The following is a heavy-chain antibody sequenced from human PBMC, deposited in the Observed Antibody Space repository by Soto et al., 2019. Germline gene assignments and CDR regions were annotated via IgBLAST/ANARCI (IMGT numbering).Heavy chain of an antibody. V-gene: IGHV3-11*04. CDR2: SDHSGTTV. CDR3: ARGHILTKILDY. J-gene: IGHJ4*02. CDR1: GFTYSDYY. Sequence: PGGSLRLSCAASGFTYSDYYMSWIRQAPGKGLEWVSYSDHSGTTVYYADSVKGRFTISRDNAKYSLFLQMNSLRVEDTAVYYCARGHILTKILDYWDPVTLLTISS. D-gene: IGHD3-3*01.